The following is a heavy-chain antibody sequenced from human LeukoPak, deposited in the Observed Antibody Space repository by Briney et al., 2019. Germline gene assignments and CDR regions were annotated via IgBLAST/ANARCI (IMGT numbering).Heavy chain of an antibody. CDR2: IDPSDSYT. Sequence: GESLKISCKGSGYTFSTYWINWVRQMPGKGLEWMGRIDPSDSYTDYSPSFQGHVTISADKSISTAYLQWSSLKASDTAMYYCARRYCSSTTCCDWLDPWGQGTLVTVSS. D-gene: IGHD2-2*01. CDR3: ARRYCSSTTCCDWLDP. V-gene: IGHV5-10-1*01. CDR1: GYTFSTYW. J-gene: IGHJ5*02.